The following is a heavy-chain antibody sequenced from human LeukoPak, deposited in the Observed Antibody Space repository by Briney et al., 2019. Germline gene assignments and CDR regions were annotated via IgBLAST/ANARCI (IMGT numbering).Heavy chain of an antibody. CDR3: ARERESSNWPDAFDF. CDR1: GYTFTSNS. V-gene: IGHV1-18*01. J-gene: IGHJ3*01. D-gene: IGHD6-13*01. Sequence: ASVKVSCKASGYTFTSNSISWVRHGPGQGIEWMGWVSSYSVVTIEAQELQLRLTMTIDTSTSTADTELRSLKSDDTAVYYCARERESSNWPDAFDFWGEGTRVTVSS. CDR2: VSSYSVVT.